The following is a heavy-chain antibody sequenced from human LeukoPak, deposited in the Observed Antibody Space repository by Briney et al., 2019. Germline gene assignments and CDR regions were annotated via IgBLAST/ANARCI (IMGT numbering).Heavy chain of an antibody. CDR2: IYYSGST. CDR3: ASSKQWLAHLDY. J-gene: IGHJ4*02. CDR1: GGSISSYY. Sequence: PSETLSLTCTVSGGSISSYYWSWIRQPPGKGLEWIGYIYYSGSTNYNPSLKSRVTISVDTSKNQFSLKLSSVTAADTAVYYCASSKQWLAHLDYWGQGTLVTVSS. V-gene: IGHV4-59*01. D-gene: IGHD6-19*01.